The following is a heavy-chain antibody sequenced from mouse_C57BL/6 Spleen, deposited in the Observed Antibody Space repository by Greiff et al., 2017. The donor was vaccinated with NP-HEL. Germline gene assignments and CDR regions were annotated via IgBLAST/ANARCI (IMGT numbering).Heavy chain of an antibody. Sequence: DVMLVESGGGLVKPGGSLKLSCAASGFTFSSYAMSWVRQTPEKRLEWVATISDGGSYTYYPDNVKGRFTISRDNAKNNLYLQMSHLKSEDTAMYYCARAYDGYYVSWFAYWGQGSLVTVSA. J-gene: IGHJ3*01. CDR1: GFTFSSYA. D-gene: IGHD2-3*01. V-gene: IGHV5-4*03. CDR3: ARAYDGYYVSWFAY. CDR2: ISDGGSYT.